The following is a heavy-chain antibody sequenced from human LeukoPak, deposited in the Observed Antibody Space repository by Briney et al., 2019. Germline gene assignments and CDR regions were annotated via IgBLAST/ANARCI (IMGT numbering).Heavy chain of an antibody. CDR2: INTNTGNP. J-gene: IGHJ4*02. D-gene: IGHD6-19*01. V-gene: IGHV7-4-1*02. CDR1: GYSFTSYA. Sequence: ASVTVSCKASGYSFTSYAMNWVRQAPGQGLEWMGWINTNTGNPTYAQGITGRCVFSLDTSVSTAYPQISSLKAEDTAVYSCARVAEYSSGWYDPFDYWGQGTLVTVSS. CDR3: ARVAEYSSGWYDPFDY.